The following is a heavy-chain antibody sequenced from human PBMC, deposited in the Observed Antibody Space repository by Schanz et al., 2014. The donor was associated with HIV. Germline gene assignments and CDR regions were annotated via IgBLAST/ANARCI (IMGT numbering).Heavy chain of an antibody. CDR1: GGSFSSYA. J-gene: IGHJ3*01. CDR2: IIPIFGTA. D-gene: IGHD2-2*01. CDR3: ARMSPSSTSYGDAFDV. Sequence: QVQLVQSGAEVKKPGSSVKVSCKASGGSFSSYAINWVRQAPGQGLEWMGGIIPIFGTANYAQKFQGRVTMTRHTPTSTAYMELSSLRSDDTAVYYCARMSPSSTSYGDAFDVWGQGTMITVSS. V-gene: IGHV1-69*06.